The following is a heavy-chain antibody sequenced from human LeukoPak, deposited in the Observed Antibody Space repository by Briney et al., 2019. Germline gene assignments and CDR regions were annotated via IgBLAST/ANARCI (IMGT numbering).Heavy chain of an antibody. J-gene: IGHJ6*03. CDR1: GGTFSSYA. D-gene: IGHD2-2*02. V-gene: IGHV1-69*06. CDR3: ARGCSSTSCYRRYYYMDV. CDR2: IIPIFGTA. Sequence: GASVKVSCKASGGTFSSYAISWVRQAPGQGLEWMGGIIPIFGTANYAQKFQGRVTITADKSTSTAYMELSSLRSEDTAVYYCARGCSSTSCYRRYYYMDVWGKGTTVTVSS.